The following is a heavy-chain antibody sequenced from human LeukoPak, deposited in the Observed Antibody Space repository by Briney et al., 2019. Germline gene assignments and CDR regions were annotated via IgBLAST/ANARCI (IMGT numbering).Heavy chain of an antibody. Sequence: ASVTVSCKASGYTFTNYAMNWVRQAPGQGLEWMGWINTNTGNPTYAQGFTGRFVFSLDTSVSTAYLQISSLKAADTALYYCARVKRAVTSTGEAFDIWGLGTMVTVSS. CDR3: ARVKRAVTSTGEAFDI. CDR1: GYTFTNYA. V-gene: IGHV7-4-1*02. J-gene: IGHJ3*02. D-gene: IGHD6-19*01. CDR2: INTNTGNP.